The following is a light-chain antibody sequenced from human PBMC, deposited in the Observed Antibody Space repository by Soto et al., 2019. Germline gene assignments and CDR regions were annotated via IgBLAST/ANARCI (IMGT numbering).Light chain of an antibody. CDR3: QQYYMWPPRIA. CDR1: QSVSSN. V-gene: IGKV3-15*01. Sequence: EIVMTQSPATLSVSSGERATLSCWASQSVSSNLAWYQQKRGQAPRLLIYGTSTRATGVPARFSGSGSGTEFTLAISSLQSEDYAVYYCQQYYMWPPRIAFGPGTKVDIK. CDR2: GTS. J-gene: IGKJ3*01.